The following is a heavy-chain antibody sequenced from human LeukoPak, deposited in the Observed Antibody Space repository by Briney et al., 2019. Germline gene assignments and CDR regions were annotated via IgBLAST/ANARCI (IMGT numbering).Heavy chain of an antibody. CDR1: GYTFTSYG. D-gene: IGHD4-11*01. CDR2: ISAYNGNT. J-gene: IGHJ4*02. CDR3: ARDGIRRSNYALDY. V-gene: IGHV1-18*01. Sequence: ASVKVSCKASGYTFTSYGISWVRQAPGQGLEWMGWISAYNGNTNYAQKLQGRVTMTTDTSTSTAYMELRSPRSDDTAVYYCARDGIRRSNYALDYWGQGTLVTVSS.